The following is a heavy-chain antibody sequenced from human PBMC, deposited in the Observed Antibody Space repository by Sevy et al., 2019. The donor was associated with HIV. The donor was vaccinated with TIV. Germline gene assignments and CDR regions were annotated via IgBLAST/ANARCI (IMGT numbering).Heavy chain of an antibody. CDR1: GFTFSSYA. Sequence: GESLKISCAASGFTFSSYAMHWVRQAPGKGLEWVAVISYDGSKKYYADSVKGRFTISRDNSKNTLYLQMNSLRAEDTAVYYCAREGLLFRRNYFDYWGQGTLVTVSS. D-gene: IGHD2-21*02. CDR3: AREGLLFRRNYFDY. V-gene: IGHV3-30-3*01. CDR2: ISYDGSKK. J-gene: IGHJ4*02.